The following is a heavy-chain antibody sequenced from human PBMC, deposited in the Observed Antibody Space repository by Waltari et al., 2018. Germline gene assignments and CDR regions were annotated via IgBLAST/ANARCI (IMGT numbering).Heavy chain of an antibody. J-gene: IGHJ3*02. V-gene: IGHV1-3*01. D-gene: IGHD2-8*01. CDR3: ARGALILLMVYALVENDAFDI. CDR1: GYTFTSYA. Sequence: QVQLVQSGAEVKTPGASVKVSCKASGYTFTSYAMHWVRQAPGQRLEWMGWINAGNGNTKYSQKFQGRVTITRDTSASTAYMELSSLRSEDTAVYYCARGALILLMVYALVENDAFDIWGQGTMVTVSS. CDR2: INAGNGNT.